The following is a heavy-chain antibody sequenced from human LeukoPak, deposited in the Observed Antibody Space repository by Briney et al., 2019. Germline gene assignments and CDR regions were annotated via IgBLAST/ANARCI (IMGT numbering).Heavy chain of an antibody. J-gene: IGHJ5*02. D-gene: IGHD3-10*01. CDR1: GGSISSYY. CDR3: AREGYYGSGRPWFDP. V-gene: IGHV4-59*01. CDR2: IYYSGST. Sequence: PSETLSLTCTVSGGSISSYYWSWIRQPPGKGLEWIGYIYYSGSTNYNPSLKSRVTISVDTSKNQFSLKLSSVTAADTAVYYCAREGYYGSGRPWFDPWGQGTLVTVSS.